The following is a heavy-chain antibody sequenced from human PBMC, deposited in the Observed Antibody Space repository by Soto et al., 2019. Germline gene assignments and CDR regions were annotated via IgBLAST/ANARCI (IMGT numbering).Heavy chain of an antibody. CDR1: GGSISSSSYY. Sequence: SETLSLTCTVSGGSISSSSYYWGWIRQPPGKGLEWIGSIYYSGSTYYNPSLKSRVTISVDTSKNQFSLKLSSVTAADTAVYYCARRGFWSGSTSYYGMDVWGQGTTVTVS. D-gene: IGHD3-3*01. CDR3: ARRGFWSGSTSYYGMDV. J-gene: IGHJ6*02. V-gene: IGHV4-39*01. CDR2: IYYSGST.